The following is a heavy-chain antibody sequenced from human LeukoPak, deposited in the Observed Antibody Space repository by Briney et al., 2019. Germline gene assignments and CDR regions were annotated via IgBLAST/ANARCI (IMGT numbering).Heavy chain of an antibody. CDR2: ISATGGTI. D-gene: IGHD5-12*01. J-gene: IGHJ4*02. CDR1: GFTFSSNG. Sequence: GGSLRLSCAASGFTFSSNGMNWVRQAPGKGLEWVSYISATGGTIYYADSVKGRFTISRDNAKNTLYLQMNSLRVEDTAVYYCARGDGYAQRDWGQGTLVTVPS. CDR3: ARGDGYAQRD. V-gene: IGHV3-48*04.